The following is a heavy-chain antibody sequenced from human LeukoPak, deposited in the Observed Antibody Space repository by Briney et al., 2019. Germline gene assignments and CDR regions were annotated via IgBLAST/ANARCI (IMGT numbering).Heavy chain of an antibody. J-gene: IGHJ4*02. Sequence: GGSLRLSCAASGFTFSSYGMHWVRQAPGKGLEWVAVISYDGSNKYYADSVKGRFTISRDNSKNTLYLQMNSLRAEDTAVYYCAKDDVTPGGNFDYWGQGTLVTVSS. CDR2: ISYDGSNK. V-gene: IGHV3-30*18. CDR3: AKDDVTPGGNFDY. CDR1: GFTFSSYG. D-gene: IGHD3-16*01.